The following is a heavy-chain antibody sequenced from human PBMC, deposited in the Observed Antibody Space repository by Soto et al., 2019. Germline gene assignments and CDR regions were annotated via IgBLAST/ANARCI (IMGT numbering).Heavy chain of an antibody. D-gene: IGHD4-17*01. J-gene: IGHJ3*02. CDR2: IIPIFGTA. Sequence: SVKVSCKASGGTFSSYAISWVRQAPGQGLEWMGGIIPIFGTANYAQKFQGRVTMTTDTSTSTAYMELRSLRSDDTAVYYCARDQLRDDAFDIWGQGTMVTVSS. CDR1: GGTFSSYA. V-gene: IGHV1-69*05. CDR3: ARDQLRDDAFDI.